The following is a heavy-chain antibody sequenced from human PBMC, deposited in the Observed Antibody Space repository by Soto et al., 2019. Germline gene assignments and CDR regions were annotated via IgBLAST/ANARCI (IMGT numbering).Heavy chain of an antibody. CDR2: INAGNGNT. Sequence: ASVKVSCKASGYTFTSYAMHWVRQAPGQRLEWMGWINAGNGNTKYSQKFQGRVTITRDTSASTAYMELSSLRSEDTAVYYCARDPRYCSGGSCTNWFDPWGQGTLVTVSS. J-gene: IGHJ5*02. CDR3: ARDPRYCSGGSCTNWFDP. D-gene: IGHD2-15*01. CDR1: GYTFTSYA. V-gene: IGHV1-3*01.